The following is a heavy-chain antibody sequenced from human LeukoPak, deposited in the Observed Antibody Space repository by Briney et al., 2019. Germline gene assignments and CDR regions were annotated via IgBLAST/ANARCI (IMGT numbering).Heavy chain of an antibody. Sequence: GASVKVSCKASGGTFSSYAISWVRQAPGQGLEWMGGIIPIFGTANYAQKFQGRVTVTADESTSTAYMELSSLRSEDTAVYYCARTLTEYSSGWYGYYYYYMDVWGKGTTVTISS. CDR2: IIPIFGTA. V-gene: IGHV1-69*13. J-gene: IGHJ6*03. CDR1: GGTFSSYA. D-gene: IGHD6-19*01. CDR3: ARTLTEYSSGWYGYYYYYMDV.